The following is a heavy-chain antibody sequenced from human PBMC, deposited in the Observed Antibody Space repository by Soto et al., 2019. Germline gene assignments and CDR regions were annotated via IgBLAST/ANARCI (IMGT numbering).Heavy chain of an antibody. CDR3: ARDRRDYYDSSGYDNDAFDI. D-gene: IGHD3-22*01. Sequence: QVQLVQSGAEVKKPGSSVKVSCKASGGTFSSYAISWVRQAPGQGLEWMGGIIPIFGTANYAQKFQGRVTLTADESTSTAYMELSSLRSEDTTVYYCARDRRDYYDSSGYDNDAFDIWGQGTMVTVSS. CDR1: GGTFSSYA. J-gene: IGHJ3*02. CDR2: IIPIFGTA. V-gene: IGHV1-69*01.